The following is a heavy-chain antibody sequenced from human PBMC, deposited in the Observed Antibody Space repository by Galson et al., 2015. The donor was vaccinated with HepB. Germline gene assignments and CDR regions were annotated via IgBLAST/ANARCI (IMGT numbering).Heavy chain of an antibody. V-gene: IGHV3-48*01. CDR2: ISVGSSAI. J-gene: IGHJ4*02. CDR1: GFTFTTYN. D-gene: IGHD3-16*01. CDR3: ARGLRYGNFDY. Sequence: SLRLSCAASGFTFTTYNMNWVRQAPGKGLEWVSYISVGSSAIYYADSVKGRFTISRDNAKNSLYLQMNSLRAEDTAMYYCARGLRYGNFDYWGRGTLVTVSS.